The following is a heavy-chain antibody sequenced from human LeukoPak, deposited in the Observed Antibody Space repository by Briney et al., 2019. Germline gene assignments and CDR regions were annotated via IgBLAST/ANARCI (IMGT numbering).Heavy chain of an antibody. CDR3: ARDNRMAAAGTFDP. CDR1: GYTFTSYG. J-gene: IGHJ5*02. Sequence: ASVKVSCKASGYTFTSYGISWVRQAPGQGLEWMGWISAYNGNTNYAQKLQGRVTMTTDTSTSTAYMELRSLRSDDTAVYYCARDNRMAAAGTFDPWGQGTLVTVSS. CDR2: ISAYNGNT. D-gene: IGHD6-13*01. V-gene: IGHV1-18*01.